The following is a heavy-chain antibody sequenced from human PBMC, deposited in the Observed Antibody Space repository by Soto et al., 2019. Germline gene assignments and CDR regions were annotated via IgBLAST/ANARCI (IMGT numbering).Heavy chain of an antibody. CDR3: ASQNYYDSSGYYKLLMDV. CDR1: GLTFRSYW. Sequence: GGSLRLSCAASGLTFRSYWMHWVRQAPGKGLVWVSRINTDGSVAMYVDSVKGRFTISRDNAKNTLYLQMNSLRAEDTAVYYCASQNYYDSSGYYKLLMDVWGQGTTVTVSS. CDR2: INTDGSVA. V-gene: IGHV3-74*03. D-gene: IGHD3-22*01. J-gene: IGHJ6*02.